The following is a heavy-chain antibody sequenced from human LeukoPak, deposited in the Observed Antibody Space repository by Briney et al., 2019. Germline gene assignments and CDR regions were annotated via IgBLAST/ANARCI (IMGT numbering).Heavy chain of an antibody. CDR3: AREKLHYDFWSGSRFYYMDV. J-gene: IGHJ6*03. CDR2: ISSSGSTI. Sequence: GALRLSCAASGFTFSDYYMSWIRQAPGKGLEWVSYISSSGSTIYYADSVKGRFTISRDNAKNSLYLQMNSLRAEDTAVYYCAREKLHYDFWSGSRFYYMDVWGKGTTVTVSS. D-gene: IGHD3-3*01. V-gene: IGHV3-11*04. CDR1: GFTFSDYY.